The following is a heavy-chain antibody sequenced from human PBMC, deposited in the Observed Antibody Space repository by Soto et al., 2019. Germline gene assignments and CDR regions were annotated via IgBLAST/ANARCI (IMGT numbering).Heavy chain of an antibody. CDR3: ARGFGYYYDSSATTVVGY. CDR2: ISSSGSTI. Sequence: PGGSPRLSCAASGFTFSSYEMNWVRQAPGKGLEWVSYISSSGSTIYYADSVKGRFTISRDNAKNSLYLQMNSLRAEDTAVYYCARGFGYYYDSSATTVVGYCGQGTLVTVSS. V-gene: IGHV3-48*03. J-gene: IGHJ4*02. CDR1: GFTFSSYE. D-gene: IGHD3-22*01.